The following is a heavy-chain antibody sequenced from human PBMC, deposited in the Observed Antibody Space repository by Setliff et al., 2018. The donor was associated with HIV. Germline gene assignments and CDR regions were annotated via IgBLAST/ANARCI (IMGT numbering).Heavy chain of an antibody. CDR3: TTYSGYTDGPVEKYFDY. CDR1: GFIFSNAW. Sequence: GGSLRLSCAASGFIFSNAWMTWVRQAPGKGLEYIGRIQSKIDGGTTDHAAPVKGRFTISRDDSYNMVYLHMNSLKPEDTAVYYCTTYSGYTDGPVEKYFDYWGHGTLVTVSS. J-gene: IGHJ4*01. CDR2: IQSKIDGGTT. D-gene: IGHD5-12*01. V-gene: IGHV3-15*05.